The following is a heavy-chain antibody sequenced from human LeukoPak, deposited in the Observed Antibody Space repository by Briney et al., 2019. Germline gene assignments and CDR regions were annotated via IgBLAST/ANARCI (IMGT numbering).Heavy chain of an antibody. J-gene: IGHJ4*02. V-gene: IGHV4-39*01. CDR1: GVSISSTDFY. Sequence: SETLSLTCTVSGVSISSTDFYWAWIRQSPGKGLEWTASLHYSGRTHYNPSLQRRVTISVDTSKNQLSLKLRSVTATDTAVYFCARHFSGYISFVIDYWGQGTLVTVSS. D-gene: IGHD2-2*02. CDR3: ARHFSGYISFVIDY. CDR2: LHYSGRT.